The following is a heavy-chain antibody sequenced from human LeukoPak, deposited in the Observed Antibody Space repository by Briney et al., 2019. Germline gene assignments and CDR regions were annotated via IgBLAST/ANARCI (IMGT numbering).Heavy chain of an antibody. CDR2: IYYSGST. J-gene: IGHJ4*02. Sequence: PSETLSLTCTVSGGSISSSSYYWGWIRQPPGKGLEWIGSIYYSGSTYYNPSLKSRVTISVDTSKNQFSLKLSPVTAADTAVYYCARSTREYYYDSSGYYFDYWGQGTLVTVSS. V-gene: IGHV4-39*07. CDR3: ARSTREYYYDSSGYYFDY. CDR1: GGSISSSSYY. D-gene: IGHD3-22*01.